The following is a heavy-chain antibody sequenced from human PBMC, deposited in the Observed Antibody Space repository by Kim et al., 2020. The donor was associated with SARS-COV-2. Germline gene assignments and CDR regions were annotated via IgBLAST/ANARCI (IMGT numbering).Heavy chain of an antibody. J-gene: IGHJ6*02. CDR3: ARDRGVDYYYYYGMDV. Sequence: SVKGRFTNSRDNAKNSLYLQMNSLRAEDTAVYYCARDRGVDYYYYYGMDVWGQGTTVTVSS. V-gene: IGHV3-21*01. D-gene: IGHD3-10*01.